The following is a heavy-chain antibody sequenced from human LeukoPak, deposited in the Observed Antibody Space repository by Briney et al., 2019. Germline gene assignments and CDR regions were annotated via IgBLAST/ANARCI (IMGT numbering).Heavy chain of an antibody. CDR2: INHSGST. Sequence: SETLSLTCAVYGGSFSGYYWSWIRQPPGKGLEWIGEINHSGSTNYNPSLKSRVTISVDTSKNQFSLKLSSVTAADTAVYYCARGTGLRFLEWLRSRGGNWFDPWGQGTLVTVSS. V-gene: IGHV4-34*01. CDR3: ARGTGLRFLEWLRSRGGNWFDP. D-gene: IGHD3-3*01. J-gene: IGHJ5*02. CDR1: GGSFSGYY.